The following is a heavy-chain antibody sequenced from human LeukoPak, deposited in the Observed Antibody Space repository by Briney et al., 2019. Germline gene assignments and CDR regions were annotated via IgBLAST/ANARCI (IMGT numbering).Heavy chain of an antibody. J-gene: IGHJ4*02. D-gene: IGHD3-22*01. Sequence: GGSLRLSCAASGFTVSSSYMSWVRQAPGKGLEWVSVIYSGGSTHYADSVKGRFTISRDNSKNTLYLQMNSLRAEDTAVYYCLSHYYDGSGYYYFDYWGQGTLVTVSS. CDR3: LSHYYDGSGYYYFDY. CDR1: GFTVSSSY. V-gene: IGHV3-53*01. CDR2: IYSGGST.